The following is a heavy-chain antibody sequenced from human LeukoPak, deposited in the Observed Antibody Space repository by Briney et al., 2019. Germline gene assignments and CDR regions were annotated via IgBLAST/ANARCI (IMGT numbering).Heavy chain of an antibody. Sequence: SETLSLTCTVSGGSISSYYWSWIRQPPGKGLEWIGYIYHSGSTYYNPSLKSRVTISVDTSKNQFSLKLSSVTAADTAVYYCARGGDSSGWYPNSHWGQGTLVTVSS. V-gene: IGHV4-59*06. CDR3: ARGGDSSGWYPNSH. D-gene: IGHD6-19*01. J-gene: IGHJ4*02. CDR1: GGSISSYY. CDR2: IYHSGST.